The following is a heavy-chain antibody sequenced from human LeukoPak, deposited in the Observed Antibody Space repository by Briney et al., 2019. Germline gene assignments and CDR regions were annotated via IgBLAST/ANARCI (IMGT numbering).Heavy chain of an antibody. D-gene: IGHD3-9*01. CDR2: TYYRSKWYN. CDR1: VDSVSNKNAA. CDR3: AREVFDSQLHWFDP. Sequence: SQTLSLTCAISVDSVSNKNAAWDWIRQSPSRGLEWLRRTYYRSKWYNDYAVSVESRISINPDTTKNKFSLQLNSVTPEDTAVYYCAREVFDSQLHWFDPWGQGTLVTVSS. J-gene: IGHJ5*02. V-gene: IGHV6-1*01.